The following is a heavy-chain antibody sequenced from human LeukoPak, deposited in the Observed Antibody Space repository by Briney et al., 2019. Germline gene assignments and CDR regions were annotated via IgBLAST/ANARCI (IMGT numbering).Heavy chain of an antibody. Sequence: GGSLRLSCAASGFTFSSYWMHWVRHTPGKGLIYISRINNYGSSANYADSVKGRFTISRDNAKNSLYLQMNSLRAEDTAVYYCARASPRVRGVMSFHYYYYMDVWGKGTTVTVSS. CDR2: INNYGSSA. CDR3: ARASPRVRGVMSFHYYYYMDV. D-gene: IGHD3-10*01. V-gene: IGHV3-74*01. J-gene: IGHJ6*03. CDR1: GFTFSSYW.